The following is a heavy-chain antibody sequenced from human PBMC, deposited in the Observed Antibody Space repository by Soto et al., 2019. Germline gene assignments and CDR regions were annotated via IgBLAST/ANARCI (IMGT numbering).Heavy chain of an antibody. CDR3: ARSHYDIYNWFDP. Sequence: QVQLQESGPGLVKPSGTLSLTCAVSSGSISSSNWWRWVRQPPGKGLEWIGEIYHSGSTNYNPSLKSRVTISVDQSKNQFSLKLSSVTAADTAVYYCARSHYDIYNWFDPWGQGTLVTVSS. CDR1: SGSISSSNW. CDR2: IYHSGST. J-gene: IGHJ5*02. V-gene: IGHV4-4*02. D-gene: IGHD3-9*01.